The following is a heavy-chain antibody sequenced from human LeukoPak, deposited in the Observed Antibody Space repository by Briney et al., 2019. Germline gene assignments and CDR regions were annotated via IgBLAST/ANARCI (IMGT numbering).Heavy chain of an antibody. D-gene: IGHD2-2*01. J-gene: IGHJ5*02. Sequence: SETLSLTCAVSGGSLISTTYYWGWIRQPPGKGLEWIGSIYHSGSTYYNPSLKSRVTISVDTSKNQFSLKLSSVTAADTAVYYCARHGSYQLLSNNWFDPWGQGTLVTVSS. CDR1: GGSLISTTYY. CDR3: ARHGSYQLLSNNWFDP. V-gene: IGHV4-39*01. CDR2: IYHSGST.